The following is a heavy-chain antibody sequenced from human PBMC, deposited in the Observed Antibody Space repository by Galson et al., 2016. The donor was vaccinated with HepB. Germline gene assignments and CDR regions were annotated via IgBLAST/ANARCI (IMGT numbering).Heavy chain of an antibody. V-gene: IGHV1-46*01. J-gene: IGHJ4*02. CDR3: ARGEDGYNFHY. D-gene: IGHD5-24*01. CDR1: GYSFSRYS. CDR2: INPSGGTT. Sequence: SVKVSCKASGYSFSRYSMHWVRQAPGQGLEWMGIINPSGGTTTYAQKFQGRVTMTRDTSTSTVSMELSSLRSEDTAVFYCARGEDGYNFHYWGQGTLVTVSS.